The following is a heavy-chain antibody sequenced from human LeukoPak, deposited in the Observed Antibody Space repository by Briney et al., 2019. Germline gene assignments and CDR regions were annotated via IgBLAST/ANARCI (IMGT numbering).Heavy chain of an antibody. Sequence: PGGSLRLSCAASGFTFCSYSMNWVRQAPGKGVEWVSHISSSNNTKYYADSVKGRFTISRDNAKNSLYLQMSSLRDEDTAVYFCAGGDGWFGELLSFDYWGQGTLVTVSS. D-gene: IGHD3-10*01. V-gene: IGHV3-48*02. CDR3: AGGDGWFGELLSFDY. J-gene: IGHJ4*02. CDR1: GFTFCSYS. CDR2: ISSSNNTK.